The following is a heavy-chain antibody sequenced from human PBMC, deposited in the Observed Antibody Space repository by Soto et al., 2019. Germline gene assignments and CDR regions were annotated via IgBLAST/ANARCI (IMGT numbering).Heavy chain of an antibody. CDR2: INHSGST. CDR1: GGSFSGYD. D-gene: IGHD3-3*01. Sequence: SETLSLTCAVYGGSFSGYDWSWIRQPPGKGLEWIGEINHSGSTNYDPSLKSRVNISVDTSKNQFSLKLSSVTAADTAVYYCARGARRITIFGAVLPRMDVWGQGTTVTVSS. CDR3: ARGARRITIFGAVLPRMDV. V-gene: IGHV4-34*01. J-gene: IGHJ6*02.